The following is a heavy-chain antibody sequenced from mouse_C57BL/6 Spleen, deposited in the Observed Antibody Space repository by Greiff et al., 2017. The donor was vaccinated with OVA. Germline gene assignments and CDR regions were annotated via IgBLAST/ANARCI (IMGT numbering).Heavy chain of an antibody. D-gene: IGHD1-1*01. Sequence: EVKVIESGGGLVQPKGSLKLSCAASGFSFNTYAMNWVRQAPGQGLEWVARIRSKSNNYATYYADSVKDRFTISRDDSESMLYLQMNNLKTEDTAMYYGVHGSSHYAMDYWGQGTSVTVSS. V-gene: IGHV10-1*01. CDR3: VHGSSHYAMDY. J-gene: IGHJ4*01. CDR2: IRSKSNNYAT. CDR1: GFSFNTYA.